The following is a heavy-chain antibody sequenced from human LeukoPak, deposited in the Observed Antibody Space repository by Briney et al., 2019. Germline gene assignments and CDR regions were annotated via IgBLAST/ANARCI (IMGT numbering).Heavy chain of an antibody. CDR2: ISGSSSYI. V-gene: IGHV3-21*01. J-gene: IGHJ4*02. CDR1: GFVFSGYG. Sequence: GGSLRLPCAASGFVFSGYGMHWVRQAPGKGLGWVSSISGSSSYIYYADSVKGRFTISRDNAKRSLYLQMNSLRAEDTAVYYCSPITGAIDNWGQGTLVTVSS. D-gene: IGHD1-7*01. CDR3: SPITGAIDN.